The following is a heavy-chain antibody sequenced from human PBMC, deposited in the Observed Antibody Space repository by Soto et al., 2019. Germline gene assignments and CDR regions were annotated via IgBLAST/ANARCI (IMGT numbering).Heavy chain of an antibody. D-gene: IGHD5-18*01. V-gene: IGHV4-61*01. CDR3: ARNSRGYIYGYYLDS. CDR2: IYYTGTT. J-gene: IGHJ4*02. Sequence: SETLSLTCTVSGGSVHNGSYYWGWLRQPPGKGLEWIGYIYYTGTTNYNPSLKSHVTISVDTSKNQFSLKVKSVSAADTAVYFCARNSRGYIYGYYLDSWGQGTLVTVS. CDR1: GGSVHNGSYY.